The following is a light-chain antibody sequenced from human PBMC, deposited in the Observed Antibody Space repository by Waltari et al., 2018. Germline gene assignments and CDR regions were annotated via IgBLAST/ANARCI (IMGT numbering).Light chain of an antibody. CDR3: QSYDSSLSVWL. J-gene: IGLJ3*02. CDR2: GNI. V-gene: IGLV1-40*01. Sequence: QSVLTQPPSVSGAPGQRVTISCTGSSSSIGAGYDVHWYQQLPGTAPKLLIYGNINRPSGVPDRFSGSKSCTSASLAITGLQAEDEADYYCQSYDSSLSVWLFGGGTRLTVL. CDR1: SSSIGAGYD.